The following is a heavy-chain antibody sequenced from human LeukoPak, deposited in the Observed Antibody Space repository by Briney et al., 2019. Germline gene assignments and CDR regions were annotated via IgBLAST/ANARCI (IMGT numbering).Heavy chain of an antibody. V-gene: IGHV3-21*01. J-gene: IGHJ4*02. CDR3: ARDRLEYSSSSGFDY. Sequence: AGGSLRLSCAASGFTFSSYSMNWVRQAPGKGLEWVSSISSSSSYIYYADSVKGRFTISRDNAKNSLYLQMNSLRAEDTAVYYCARDRLEYSSSSGFDYWGQGTLVTVSS. D-gene: IGHD6-6*01. CDR1: GFTFSSYS. CDR2: ISSSSSYI.